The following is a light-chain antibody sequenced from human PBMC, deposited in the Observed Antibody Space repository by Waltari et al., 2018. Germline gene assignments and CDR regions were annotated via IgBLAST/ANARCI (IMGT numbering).Light chain of an antibody. CDR2: GAV. CDR3: QQYNNWPIT. CDR1: ESVTNN. V-gene: IGKV3-15*01. Sequence: EIVMTQSPATLSVSPGERATISCRASESVTNNLAWYQKRPGHPPRLLIHGAVTRATEIAARFTGSGYGTEFTLTISNLQSEDFAVYYCQQYNNWPITFGGGTKVEIK. J-gene: IGKJ4*01.